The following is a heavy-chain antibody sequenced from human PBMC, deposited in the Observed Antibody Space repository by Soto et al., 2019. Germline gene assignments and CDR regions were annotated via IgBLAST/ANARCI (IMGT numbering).Heavy chain of an antibody. Sequence: QVQLVESGGGVVQPGRSLKLSCAASGFTFCSYAFHWVRQAPGKGLEGVAVISSDRTNEYYADSVKGRFTISRDNSKKTLYLKMNSMRAEDTAVYYCARLAQWEIGVFWGQGTLVTVSS. V-gene: IGHV3-30-3*01. J-gene: IGHJ4*02. D-gene: IGHD1-26*01. CDR1: GFTFCSYA. CDR3: ARLAQWEIGVF. CDR2: ISSDRTNE.